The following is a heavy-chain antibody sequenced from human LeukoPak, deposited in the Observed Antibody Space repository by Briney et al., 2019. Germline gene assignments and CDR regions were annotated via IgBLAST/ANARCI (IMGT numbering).Heavy chain of an antibody. CDR3: ARGRYSSSRYFDY. Sequence: GGSLRLSCAASGFTFSSYSMNWVRQAPGKGLEWVSPISSSSSYIYYADSVKGRFTISRDNAKNSLYLQVNSLRAEDTAVYYCARGRYSSSRYFDYWGQGTLVTVSS. J-gene: IGHJ4*02. CDR2: ISSSSSYI. D-gene: IGHD6-13*01. CDR1: GFTFSSYS. V-gene: IGHV3-21*01.